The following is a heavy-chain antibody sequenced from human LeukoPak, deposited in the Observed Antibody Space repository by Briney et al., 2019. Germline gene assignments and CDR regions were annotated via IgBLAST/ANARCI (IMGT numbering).Heavy chain of an antibody. CDR1: GGSISSSSYY. V-gene: IGHV4-39*01. CDR3: ARPTGYSSGWHFFDY. D-gene: IGHD6-19*01. CDR2: IYYSGST. Sequence: SETLSLTCTVSGGSISSSSYYWGWIRQPPGKGLEWIGSIYYSGSTYYNPSLKSRVTISVDTSKNQFSLKLSSVTAADTAVYYCARPTGYSSGWHFFDYWGQGTLVTVSS. J-gene: IGHJ4*02.